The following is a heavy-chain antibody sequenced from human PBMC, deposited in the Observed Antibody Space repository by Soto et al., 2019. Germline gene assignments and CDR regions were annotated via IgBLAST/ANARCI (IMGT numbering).Heavy chain of an antibody. CDR1: GFTFSNYW. Sequence: EVQLVESGGGLVQPGGSLRLSCVASGFTFSNYWMYWVRQAPGKGLVWVSRINHDGTSTSYADFVKGRFTISRDNAKNTVYLQMNSLRVEDTAVYFCARDMDTGGWYGLDAFDVWGQGTMATVSS. CDR2: INHDGTST. V-gene: IGHV3-74*01. J-gene: IGHJ3*01. D-gene: IGHD6-19*01. CDR3: ARDMDTGGWYGLDAFDV.